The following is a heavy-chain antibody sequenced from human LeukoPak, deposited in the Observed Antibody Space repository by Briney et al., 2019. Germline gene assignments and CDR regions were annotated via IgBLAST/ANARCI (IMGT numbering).Heavy chain of an antibody. J-gene: IGHJ4*02. CDR3: AKARIRYYYDSSGYGVDY. CDR1: GFTFSSYA. Sequence: GGSLRLSCAASGFTFSSYAMSWVRQAPGKGLEWVSAISGSGGSTYYADSVKGRFTISRDNSKNTLYLQMNSLRAEDTAVYYCAKARIRYYYDSSGYGVDYWGQGTLVTVSS. D-gene: IGHD3-22*01. CDR2: ISGSGGST. V-gene: IGHV3-23*01.